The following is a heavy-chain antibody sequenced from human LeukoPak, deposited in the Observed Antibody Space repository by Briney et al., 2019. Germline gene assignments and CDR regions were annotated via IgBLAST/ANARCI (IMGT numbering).Heavy chain of an antibody. CDR1: GGSFSGYY. V-gene: IGHV4-34*01. CDR3: ARYSGTHTRNFDY. D-gene: IGHD1-26*01. Sequence: SETLSLTCAVYGGSFSGYYWSWIRQPPGKGLEWIGEINHSGSTNYNPSLKSRVTISVDASKNQFSLKLSSVTAADTALYYCARYSGTHTRNFDYWGQGTLVTVSS. J-gene: IGHJ4*02. CDR2: INHSGST.